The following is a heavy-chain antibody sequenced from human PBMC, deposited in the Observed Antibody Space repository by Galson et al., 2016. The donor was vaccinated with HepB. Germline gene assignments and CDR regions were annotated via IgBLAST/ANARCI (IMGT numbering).Heavy chain of an antibody. CDR3: ARDPGRNRLLYYYAMDV. CDR1: GFTFSRYS. D-gene: IGHD1-14*01. J-gene: IGHJ6*02. V-gene: IGHV3-21*01. CDR2: ISSYSPYI. Sequence: SLRLSCAASGFTFSRYSMNWVRQAPGKGLEWVSSISSYSPYIFYADSVKGRFTISRDNAKNSLYLHMNSLRAEDTAVSYCARDPGRNRLLYYYAMDVWGQGTTVTVSS.